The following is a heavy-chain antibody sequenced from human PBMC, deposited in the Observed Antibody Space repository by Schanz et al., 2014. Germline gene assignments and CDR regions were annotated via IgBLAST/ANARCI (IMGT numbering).Heavy chain of an antibody. CDR1: GYSFTEYF. D-gene: IGHD1-26*01. J-gene: IGHJ4*02. CDR3: ARGGAIVGAYFDY. Sequence: QVQLVQSGPAVKKPGASMKVSCLASGYSFTEYFLHWVRQAPGQGLEWMGWINPNSGDTNYAQKFQGRVTMTRDTSITTAYMELRRLRSDDTAVYYCARGGAIVGAYFDYWGQGTLVTVSS. CDR2: INPNSGDT. V-gene: IGHV1-2*02.